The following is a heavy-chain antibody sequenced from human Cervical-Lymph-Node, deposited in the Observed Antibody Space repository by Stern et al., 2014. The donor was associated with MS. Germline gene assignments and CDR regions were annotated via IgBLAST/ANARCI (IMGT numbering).Heavy chain of an antibody. Sequence: QVQLGQSGAEVKKPGASVKVSCKASGYTFTNYAIHWVRQAPGQRLEWMGWITAGNGDTKHSQEFQGRVTITRDTSASTAYMELSSLRSEDTAVYYCASKIQGNSPGFDNWGQGTLVTVSS. V-gene: IGHV1-3*01. CDR2: ITAGNGDT. D-gene: IGHD1-1*01. CDR3: ASKIQGNSPGFDN. CDR1: GYTFTNYA. J-gene: IGHJ4*02.